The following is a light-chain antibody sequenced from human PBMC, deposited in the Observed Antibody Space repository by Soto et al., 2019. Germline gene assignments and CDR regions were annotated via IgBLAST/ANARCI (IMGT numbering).Light chain of an antibody. CDR1: QSISSSY. Sequence: EIVLTQSPGTLSLSPGKRATLSCRASQSISSSYLAWYQQRPGQAPRLLIYGASSRATGIPDRFSGSGSGTEFTLTISRLEPEDFAVYYSQQYGTSPPITFGQGTRLEIK. J-gene: IGKJ5*01. CDR2: GAS. CDR3: QQYGTSPPIT. V-gene: IGKV3-20*01.